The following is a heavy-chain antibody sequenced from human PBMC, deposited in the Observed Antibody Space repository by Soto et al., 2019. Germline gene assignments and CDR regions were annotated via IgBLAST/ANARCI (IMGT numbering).Heavy chain of an antibody. D-gene: IGHD3-10*01. J-gene: IGHJ4*02. CDR3: TRSGSCQYYFDY. V-gene: IGHV1-69*01. CDR2: IIPIFGTA. Sequence: GSSVKVSCKASGGSFSSYVISWVIQTPGQGLEWMGGIIPIFGTANYAQKFQGRVTITADESTSAAYMELSSLRSEDMVLYYCTRSGSCQYYFDYSGQGTLVSVPS. CDR1: GGSFSSYV.